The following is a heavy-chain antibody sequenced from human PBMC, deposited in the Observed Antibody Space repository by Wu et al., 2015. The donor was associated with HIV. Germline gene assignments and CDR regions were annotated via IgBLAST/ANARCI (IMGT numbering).Heavy chain of an antibody. CDR3: ARDWLNMGGTYYYHYYGMDV. CDR1: GGSFTNYA. CDR2: INPNSGGT. Sequence: QLXQSGAEMKKPGSSVKVSCKTSGGSFTNYAISWVRQAPGQGLEWMGWINPNSGGTNYAQKFQGRVTMTRDTSISTAYMELSRLKSDDTAIYYCARDWLNMGGTYYYHYYGMDVWGQGP. J-gene: IGHJ6*02. D-gene: IGHD1-26*01. V-gene: IGHV1-2*02.